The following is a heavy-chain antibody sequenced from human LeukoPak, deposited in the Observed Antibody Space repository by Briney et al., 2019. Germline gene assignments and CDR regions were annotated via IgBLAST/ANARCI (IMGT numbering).Heavy chain of an antibody. CDR2: VHPSTGST. Sequence: GASVKVSCKASGYTFTSYYMHWVRQAPGQGLEWMGIVHPSTGSTSFTQKFQGRVTMTSDTSTRTVYMELSSLRSEDTAVYYCAREWGLRLAVNPKGMDVWGQGTTVIVSS. CDR3: AREWGLRLAVNPKGMDV. J-gene: IGHJ6*02. V-gene: IGHV1-46*01. D-gene: IGHD6-19*01. CDR1: GYTFTSYY.